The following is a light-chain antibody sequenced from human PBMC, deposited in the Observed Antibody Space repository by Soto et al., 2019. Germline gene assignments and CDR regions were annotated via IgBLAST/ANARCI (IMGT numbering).Light chain of an antibody. CDR2: GAS. CDR3: QQYFNWPRT. Sequence: MVVRRTPATLTLSPSEKPTLSYRASRSVSTNLAWYQQRPGQAPRLLIFGASTRATGIPARFTGSGSGPEFTLAFGRRKSEDFAVYFCQQYFNWPRTFGQGTKVDIK. V-gene: IGKV3-15*01. CDR1: RSVSTN. J-gene: IGKJ1*01.